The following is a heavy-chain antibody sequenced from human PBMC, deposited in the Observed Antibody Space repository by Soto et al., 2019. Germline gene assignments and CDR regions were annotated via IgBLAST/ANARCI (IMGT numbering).Heavy chain of an antibody. CDR3: XXXXWXESPNDY. Sequence: QVQLVQSGTEVKKPGASVKVSCKASGYTFTRYGISWVRQAPGQGLEWMGWINIYNGKTDYAQKFQGRVSMTTDTSXXXXXXXXXXXXXXXXXXXXXXXXXWXESPNDYWGQGTLVTVSS. V-gene: IGHV1-18*01. J-gene: IGHJ4*02. CDR1: GYTFTRYG. CDR2: INIYNGKT.